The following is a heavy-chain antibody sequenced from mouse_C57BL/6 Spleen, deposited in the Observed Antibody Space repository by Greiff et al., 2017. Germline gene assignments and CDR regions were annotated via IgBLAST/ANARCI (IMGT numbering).Heavy chain of an antibody. Sequence: QVQLQQSGAELVRPGASVTLSCKASGYTFTDYEMHWVKQTPVHGLEWIGAIDPETGGTAYNQKFKGKAILTADKSSSTAYMELRSLTSEDSAVYYCTRIDYSNDGGGAYWGQGTLVTVSA. CDR2: IDPETGGT. J-gene: IGHJ3*01. CDR3: TRIDYSNDGGGAY. D-gene: IGHD2-12*01. V-gene: IGHV1-15*01. CDR1: GYTFTDYE.